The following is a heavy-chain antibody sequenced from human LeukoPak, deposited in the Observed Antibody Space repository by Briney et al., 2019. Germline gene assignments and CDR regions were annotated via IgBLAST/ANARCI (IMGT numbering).Heavy chain of an antibody. CDR2: ISWNSGSI. CDR3: ALIWFGELSLVY. D-gene: IGHD3-10*01. CDR1: GFTFDDYA. Sequence: GGSLRLSCAASGFTFDDYAMHWVRQAPGKGLEWVSGISWNSGSIGYADSVKGRFTISRDNAKNSLYLQMNSLRAEDTAVYYCALIWFGELSLVYWGQGTLVTVSS. V-gene: IGHV3-9*01. J-gene: IGHJ4*02.